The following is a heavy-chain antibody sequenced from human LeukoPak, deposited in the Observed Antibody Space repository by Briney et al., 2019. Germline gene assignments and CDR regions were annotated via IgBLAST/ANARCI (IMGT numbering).Heavy chain of an antibody. CDR3: ARYGQQLVSYYYMDV. J-gene: IGHJ6*03. V-gene: IGHV1-2*02. Sequence: EASVKVSCKASGYAFTGYYMHWVRQAPGQGLEWMGWINPNSGGTNYAQKFQGRVTMTRDTSISTAYMELSRLRSDDTAVYYCARYGQQLVSYYYMDVWGKGTTVTISS. CDR1: GYAFTGYY. D-gene: IGHD6-13*01. CDR2: INPNSGGT.